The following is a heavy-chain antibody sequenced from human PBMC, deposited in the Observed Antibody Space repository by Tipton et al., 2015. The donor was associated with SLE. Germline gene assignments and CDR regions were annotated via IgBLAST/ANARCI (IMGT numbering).Heavy chain of an antibody. CDR1: GFTFSSYW. D-gene: IGHD3-10*01. J-gene: IGHJ5*02. V-gene: IGHV3-7*03. CDR3: ARDPYYYGSGSLRFDP. CDR2: IKQDGSEK. Sequence: GSLRLSCAASGFTFSSYWMSWVRQAPGKGLEWVANIKQDGSEKYYVDSVKGRFTISRDNAKNSLYLQMNSLRAEDTAVYYCARDPYYYGSGSLRFDPWGQGTLVTVSS.